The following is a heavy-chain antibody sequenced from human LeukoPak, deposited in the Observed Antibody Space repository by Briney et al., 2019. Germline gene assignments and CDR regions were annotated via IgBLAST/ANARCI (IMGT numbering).Heavy chain of an antibody. CDR2: LSDNGGSP. CDR3: AKDPETYSSRWFDS. Sequence: GGSLRLSCAASGYTFSNYAMSWVRQAPGKGLEWVSSLSDNGGSPYYADSVKGRFTISRDNSKNTLYLHMNSLRVEDTAVYYCAKDPETYSSRWFDSWGQGTLVTVSS. V-gene: IGHV3-23*01. CDR1: GYTFSNYA. D-gene: IGHD2-21*01. J-gene: IGHJ5*01.